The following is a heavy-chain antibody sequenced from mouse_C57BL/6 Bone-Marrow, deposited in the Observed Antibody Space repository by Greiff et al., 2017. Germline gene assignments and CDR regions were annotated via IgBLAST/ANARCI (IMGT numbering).Heavy chain of an antibody. D-gene: IGHD2-12*01. CDR1: GYTFTSYW. Sequence: QVHVKQSGAELAKPGASVKLSCKASGYTFTSYWMHWVKQRPGQGLEWIGYINPSSGYTKYNQKFKDKATLTADKSASTAYMQLSSLTYEDSAVYYCARSYSLYFDYWGQGTTLTVSS. J-gene: IGHJ2*01. V-gene: IGHV1-7*01. CDR2: INPSSGYT. CDR3: ARSYSLYFDY.